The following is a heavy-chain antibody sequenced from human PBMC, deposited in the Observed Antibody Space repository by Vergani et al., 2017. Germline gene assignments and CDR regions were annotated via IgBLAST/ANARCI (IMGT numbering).Heavy chain of an antibody. CDR3: ARAPPYDSSGYYTFDY. D-gene: IGHD3-22*01. Sequence: QVQLVQSGAEVKKPGASVKVSCKASGYTFTSYGISWVRQAPGQGLEWMGWISAYNGNTNYAQKPQGRVTMTTDTSTSTAYMELRSLRSGDTAVYYCARAPPYDSSGYYTFDYWGQGTLVTVSS. CDR1: GYTFTSYG. V-gene: IGHV1-18*01. J-gene: IGHJ4*02. CDR2: ISAYNGNT.